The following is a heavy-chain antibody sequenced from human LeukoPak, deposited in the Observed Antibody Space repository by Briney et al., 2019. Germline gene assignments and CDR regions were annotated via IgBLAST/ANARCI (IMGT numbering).Heavy chain of an antibody. CDR1: GGSFSGYY. D-gene: IGHD7-27*01. J-gene: IGHJ4*02. CDR2: INHSGST. Sequence: PSETLSLTCAVYGGSFSGYYWSWIRQPPGKGLEWIGEINHSGSTNYNPSLKSRVTISVDTSKNQFSLKLSSVTAADTAVYYCANPWVSDYWGQGTLVTVSS. CDR3: ANPWVSDY. V-gene: IGHV4-34*01.